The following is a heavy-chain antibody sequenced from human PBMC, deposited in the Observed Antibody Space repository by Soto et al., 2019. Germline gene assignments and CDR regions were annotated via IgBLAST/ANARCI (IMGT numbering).Heavy chain of an antibody. V-gene: IGHV3-33*06. CDR1: GFSFTTYG. D-gene: IGHD2-21*02. CDR3: VKDHCGGDCYSDPYFDY. Sequence: QVQLVESGGGVVQPGRSLRLSCAASGFSFTTYGLHWVRQAPGKGLEWVAVIWYDGSNQYYADSVKGRFTISRDNSKNILYLEMNSLRVDDTAVYYCVKDHCGGDCYSDPYFDYWVQGTLVTVSS. CDR2: IWYDGSNQ. J-gene: IGHJ4*02.